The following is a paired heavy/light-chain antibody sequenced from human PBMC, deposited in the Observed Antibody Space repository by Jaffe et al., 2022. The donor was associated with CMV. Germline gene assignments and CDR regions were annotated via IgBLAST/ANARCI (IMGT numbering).Heavy chain of an antibody. Sequence: EVQLVESGGGLVQPGGSLRLSCAASGFTLSTYWMSWVRQAPGKGLGWVAHIKEDGSDKYYVDSVKGRFTISRDNAKNSLYLQMSSLRAEDTAVYYCARSPYSSADLWGQGTLVTVSS. CDR2: IKEDGSDK. J-gene: IGHJ5*02. CDR1: GFTLSTYW. D-gene: IGHD6-25*01. CDR3: ARSPYSSADL. V-gene: IGHV3-7*03.
Light chain of an antibody. CDR1: QSVSNY. CDR2: GVS. J-gene: IGKJ1*01. CDR3: QQRNNWPPTWT. Sequence: DIVLTQSPATLSLSPGERATLSCRASQSVSNYLAWYQQKPGQAPRLLIYGVSNRATGTPARFSGSGSGTDFTLTISNLEPEDFAVYYCQQRNNWPPTWTFGQGTKVEFK. V-gene: IGKV3-11*01.